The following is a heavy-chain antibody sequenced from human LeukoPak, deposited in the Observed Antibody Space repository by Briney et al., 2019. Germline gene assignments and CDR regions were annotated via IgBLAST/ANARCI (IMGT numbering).Heavy chain of an antibody. Sequence: GGSLRLSCAASGFTFSDYYMSWIRQAPRKGLEWVSYISSSGSTIYYADSVKGRFTISRDNAKNSLYLQMNSLRAEDTAVYYCARAGYSGSYYFDYWGQGTLVTVSS. V-gene: IGHV3-11*04. CDR3: ARAGYSGSYYFDY. D-gene: IGHD1-26*01. CDR1: GFTFSDYY. CDR2: ISSSGSTI. J-gene: IGHJ4*02.